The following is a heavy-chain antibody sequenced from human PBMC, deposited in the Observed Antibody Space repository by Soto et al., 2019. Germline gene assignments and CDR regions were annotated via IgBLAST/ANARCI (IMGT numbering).Heavy chain of an antibody. CDR1: GFTFSSFT. J-gene: IGHJ4*02. D-gene: IGHD1-26*01. CDR2: ITTSGTT. Sequence: EVQLVESGGGLVQPGGSLRLSCAASGFTFSSFTMKWVRQAPGKGLEWVSDITTSGTTYYADYVKGRFTISIDNAKYSLYLQMNSLRDEDTSVYYCARGRGWELLGYWGQGALVTVSS. CDR3: ARGRGWELLGY. V-gene: IGHV3-48*02.